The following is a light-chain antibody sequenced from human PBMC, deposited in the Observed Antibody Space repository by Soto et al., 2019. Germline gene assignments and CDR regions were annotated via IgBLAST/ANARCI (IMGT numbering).Light chain of an antibody. V-gene: IGKV1-17*03. CDR1: QGSSNN. J-gene: IGKJ1*01. CDR2: AAS. CDR3: LQHNSYPLP. Sequence: DIPITQPPSAMSASVGDRVTITSRTSQGSSNNLAWFQQKRGKVPKRLISAASSLQSGVPSRFSGSGSGTEFTLTISSLQPEDFATYYRLQHNSYPLPFGQGTRVQI.